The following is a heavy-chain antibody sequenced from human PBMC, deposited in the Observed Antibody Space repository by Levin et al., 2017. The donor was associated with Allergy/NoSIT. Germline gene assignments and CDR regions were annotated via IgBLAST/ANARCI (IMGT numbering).Heavy chain of an antibody. CDR3: AKSSRGSPWGAFDI. Sequence: GGSLRLSCAASGFTFSNYAMSWVRQPPGKGLEWVLGVSASGGNTYYADSVKGRSTISRDNSKNTLFLQMNSLRADDTAVYYCAKSSRGSPWGAFDIWGQGTMVTVSS. J-gene: IGHJ3*02. D-gene: IGHD3-16*01. CDR1: GFTFSNYA. V-gene: IGHV3-23*01. CDR2: VSASGGNT.